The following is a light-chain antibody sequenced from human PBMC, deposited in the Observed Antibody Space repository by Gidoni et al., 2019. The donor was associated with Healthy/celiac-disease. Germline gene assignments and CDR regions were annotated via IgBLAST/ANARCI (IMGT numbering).Light chain of an antibody. V-gene: IGLV1-47*01. J-gene: IGLJ1*01. CDR1: SSNIGSNY. CDR2: RNK. Sequence: QSVLTHPPSASGTPGQRVTISCSGSSSNIGSNYVYWYQQLPGTAPKLLIYRNKQRPSGVPDRFSGSKSGTSASLAISGLRSEDEADYYCAAWDDSLSGYVFGTGTKVTVL. CDR3: AAWDDSLSGYV.